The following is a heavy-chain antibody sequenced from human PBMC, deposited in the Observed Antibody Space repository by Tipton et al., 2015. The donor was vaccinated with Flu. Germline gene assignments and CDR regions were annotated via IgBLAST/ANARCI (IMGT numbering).Heavy chain of an antibody. CDR2: LSGSGSSI. J-gene: IGHJ6*02. CDR1: GFTFSKYS. CDR3: VKAKNYDIVAAYYGMDV. V-gene: IGHV3-23*01. Sequence: GSLRLSCAASGFTFSKYSMNWVRQAPGKGLEWVAGLSGSGSSIYYADSVKGRFTISRDNSKNMLYVQMNSLRAEDTAVYYCVKAKNYDIVAAYYGMDVWGQGITVTVSS. D-gene: IGHD3-9*01.